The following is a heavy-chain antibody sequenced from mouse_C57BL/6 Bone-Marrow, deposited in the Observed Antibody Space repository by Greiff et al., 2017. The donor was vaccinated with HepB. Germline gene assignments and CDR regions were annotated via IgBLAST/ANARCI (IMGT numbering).Heavy chain of an antibody. CDR1: GYAFSSSW. J-gene: IGHJ1*03. CDR3: ALITTVVRWYFDV. CDR2: IYPGDGDT. D-gene: IGHD1-1*01. V-gene: IGHV1-82*01. Sequence: QVQLKQSGPELVKPGASVKISCKASGYAFSSSWMNWVKQRPGKGLEWIGRIYPGDGDTNYNGKFKGKATLTADKSSSTAYMQLSSLTSEDSAVYFCALITTVVRWYFDVWGTGTTVTVAS.